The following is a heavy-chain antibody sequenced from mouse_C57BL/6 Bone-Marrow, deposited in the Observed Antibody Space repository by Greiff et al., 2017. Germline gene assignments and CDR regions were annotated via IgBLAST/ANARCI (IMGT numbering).Heavy chain of an antibody. CDR1: GFSLTSYG. D-gene: IGHD1-1*01. CDR2: IWRGGST. V-gene: IGHV2-5*01. J-gene: IGHJ4*01. CDR3: AKKKGSSGMDY. Sequence: VQLLEPGPGLVQPSPSLSITCTVSGFSLTSYGVHWVRQSPGKGLEWLGVIWRGGSTAYNAAFMSRLSITKDNAKSQVFFKMNSLQADDTAIYCCAKKKGSSGMDYWGQGTSVTVSS.